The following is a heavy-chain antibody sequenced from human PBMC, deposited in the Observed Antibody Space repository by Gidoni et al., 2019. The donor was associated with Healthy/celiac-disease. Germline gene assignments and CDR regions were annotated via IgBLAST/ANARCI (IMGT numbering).Heavy chain of an antibody. J-gene: IGHJ5*02. CDR2: MNPNSGNT. Sequence: QVQLVQSGAEVKKPGASVKVSCQASGYTFTSYDINWVRQATGQGLEWMGWMNPNSGNTGYAQKVQGRVNMTRNSSISTAYMELSSLRSEDTAVYYCARVGWSSRRAGRWFDPWGKGTLVTVSS. D-gene: IGHD3-3*01. CDR3: ARVGWSSRRAGRWFDP. CDR1: GYTFTSYD. V-gene: IGHV1-8*01.